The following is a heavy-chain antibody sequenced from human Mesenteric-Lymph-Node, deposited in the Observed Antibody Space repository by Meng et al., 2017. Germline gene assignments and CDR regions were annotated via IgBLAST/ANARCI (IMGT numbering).Heavy chain of an antibody. CDR1: GFTVSSYV. D-gene: IGHD3-3*01. CDR2: IRGSGGST. CDR3: AKIRIFGVINQDY. Sequence: EAQLLESGGGLVQPGGSLRLSCAASGFTVSSYVMSWVRQAPGKGMEWVSTIRGSGGSTFYTDSVKGRFTISRDNSKNTLYLQMNSLRAEDTAVYYCAKIRIFGVINQDYWGQGTLVTVSS. V-gene: IGHV3-23*01. J-gene: IGHJ4*02.